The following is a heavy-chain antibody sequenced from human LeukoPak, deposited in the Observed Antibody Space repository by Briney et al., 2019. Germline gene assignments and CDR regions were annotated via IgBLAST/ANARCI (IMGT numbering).Heavy chain of an antibody. V-gene: IGHV1-18*04. CDR1: GYTFSNCG. D-gene: IGHD6-19*01. CDR3: ARHSGSGWQALGY. CDR2: TSYNGNT. Sequence: GASVKVSCKASGYTFSNCGIRWVRQAPGLGLEWMGWTSYNGNTNYAQKFQDRVTMTTATSTTTAYMELRSLESDDTAVYYCARHSGSGWQALGYWGQGTLVTASS. J-gene: IGHJ4*02.